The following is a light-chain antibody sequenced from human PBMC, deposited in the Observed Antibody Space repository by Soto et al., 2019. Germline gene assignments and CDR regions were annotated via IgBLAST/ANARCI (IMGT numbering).Light chain of an antibody. CDR3: SSYTSSSTWV. CDR1: SSDVGGYNY. V-gene: IGLV2-14*01. Sequence: QSVLTQPASVSGSPGQSVTISCTGTSSDVGGYNYVSWYQQHPGKAPTLMIYEVNYRPSGVSDRFSGSKSGNTASLTISGLQAKDEADYYCSSYTSSSTWVFGGGTKLTVL. J-gene: IGLJ3*02. CDR2: EVN.